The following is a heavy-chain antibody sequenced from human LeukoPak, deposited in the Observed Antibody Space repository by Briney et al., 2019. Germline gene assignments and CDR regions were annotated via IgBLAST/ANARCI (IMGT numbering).Heavy chain of an antibody. D-gene: IGHD3-22*01. J-gene: IGHJ5*02. CDR1: GYNFPNHW. CDR3: ATTPRDSSGWYEH. Sequence: GESLKISCKGSGYNFPNHWIGWVRQMPGKGLEWMGIIYPGDSDTRYSPSFQGQVTISADKSISTAYLQWSSLKASDTAMYYCATTPRDSSGWYEHWGQGTLVTVSS. V-gene: IGHV5-51*03. CDR2: IYPGDSDT.